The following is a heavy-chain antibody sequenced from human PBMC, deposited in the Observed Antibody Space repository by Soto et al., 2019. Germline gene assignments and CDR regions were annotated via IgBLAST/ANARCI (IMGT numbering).Heavy chain of an antibody. CDR2: ISAYNGNT. V-gene: IGHV1-18*01. J-gene: IGHJ4*02. CDR1: GYTFTSYG. D-gene: IGHD4-4*01. CDR3: ARDRTPYSSATPGPYFDY. Sequence: GASVKVSCKASGYTFTSYGISWVRQAPGQGLEWMGWISAYNGNTKNAQKFQGRVTMTTDTSTSTAYMELRSLRSDDTAVYYCARDRTPYSSATPGPYFDYWGRGTLVTVSS.